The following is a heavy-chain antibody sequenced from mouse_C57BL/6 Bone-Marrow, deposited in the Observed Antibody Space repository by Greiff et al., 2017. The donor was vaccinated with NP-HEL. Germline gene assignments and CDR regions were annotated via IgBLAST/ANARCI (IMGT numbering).Heavy chain of an antibody. CDR1: GFTFSSYG. CDR3: ASNYEAY. V-gene: IGHV5-6*01. D-gene: IGHD2-1*01. Sequence: EVKLMESGGDLVKPGGSLKLSCAASGFTFSSYGMSWVRQTPDKRLEWVATISSGGSYTYYPDSVKGRFTISRDNAKNTLYLQMSSLKSEDTAMYYCASNYEAYWGQGTLVTVSA. J-gene: IGHJ3*01. CDR2: ISSGGSYT.